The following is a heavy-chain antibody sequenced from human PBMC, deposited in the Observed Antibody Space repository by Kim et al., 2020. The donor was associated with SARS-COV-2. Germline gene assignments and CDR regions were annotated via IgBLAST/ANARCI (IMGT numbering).Heavy chain of an antibody. CDR3: ARVYLNSTYGYFAMDV. CDR2: INAGNGRT. Sequence: ASVKVSCKASGYTFTSYAIHWVRQAPRQRLEWMGWINAGNGRTKFSRKFQGRITMTRDTSVNIASMELSSLRSEDTAVYYCARVYLNSTYGYFAMDVWGQGTTVTVSS. D-gene: IGHD4-17*01. V-gene: IGHV1-3*01. J-gene: IGHJ6*02. CDR1: GYTFTSYA.